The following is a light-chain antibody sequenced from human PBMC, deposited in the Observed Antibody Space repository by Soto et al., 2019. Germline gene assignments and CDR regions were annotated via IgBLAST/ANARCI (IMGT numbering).Light chain of an antibody. Sequence: QSALTQPASVSGSPGQSITISCSGTSTDVGSYNLVSWYQHHPGKAPELMLYEGSKRPSGVSKRCSCSKSGNTASLTISGLPAEDGVDHYCCSYAGSTVFGGGTQLNV. CDR3: CSYAGSTV. V-gene: IGLV2-23*01. CDR2: EGS. J-gene: IGLJ3*02. CDR1: STDVGSYNL.